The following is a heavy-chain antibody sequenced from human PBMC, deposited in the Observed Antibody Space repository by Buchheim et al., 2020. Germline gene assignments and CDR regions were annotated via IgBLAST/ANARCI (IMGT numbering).Heavy chain of an antibody. Sequence: QLQLQESGPGLVKPSETLSLTCTVSGGSISSSSYYWGWIRQPPGKGLEWIGSIYYSGSTYYNPSLKSRVTISVDTSKNQFSLKLSSVTAADTAVYYCARGLRMIIAAAGTTHLDYWGQGTL. V-gene: IGHV4-39*01. D-gene: IGHD6-13*01. CDR3: ARGLRMIIAAAGTTHLDY. CDR1: GGSISSSSYY. CDR2: IYYSGST. J-gene: IGHJ4*02.